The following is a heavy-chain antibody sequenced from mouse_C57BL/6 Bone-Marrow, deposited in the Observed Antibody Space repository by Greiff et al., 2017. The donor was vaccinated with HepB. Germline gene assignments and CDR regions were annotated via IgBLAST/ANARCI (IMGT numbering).Heavy chain of an antibody. CDR3: ARSGSRSWYFDV. Sequence: VQLQQPGAELVMPGASVKLSCKASGYTFTSYWMHWVKQRPGQGLEWIGEIDPSDSYTNYNQKFKGKSTLTVDKSSSTAYMQLSSLTSEDSAVYYCARSGSRSWYFDVWGTGTTVTVSS. CDR2: IDPSDSYT. J-gene: IGHJ1*03. D-gene: IGHD1-1*01. V-gene: IGHV1-69*01. CDR1: GYTFTSYW.